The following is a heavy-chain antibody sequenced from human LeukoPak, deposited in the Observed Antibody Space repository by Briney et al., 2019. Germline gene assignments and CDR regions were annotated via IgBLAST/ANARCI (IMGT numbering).Heavy chain of an antibody. CDR3: ARPKLRWSAYYYMDV. J-gene: IGHJ6*03. CDR2: INTNTGNP. Sequence: VASVKVSCKASGYTFTSYAMNWVRQAPGQGLEWMGWINTNTGNPTYAQGFTGRFVFSLDTSVSTAYLQISSLKAEDTAVYYCARPKLRWSAYYYMDVWGKGTTVTVSS. CDR1: GYTFTSYA. D-gene: IGHD4-23*01. V-gene: IGHV7-4-1*02.